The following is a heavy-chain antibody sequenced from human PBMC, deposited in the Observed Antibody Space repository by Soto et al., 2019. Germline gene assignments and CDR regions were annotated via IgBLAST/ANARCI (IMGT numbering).Heavy chain of an antibody. V-gene: IGHV3-53*01. CDR3: ARMVCSGGSGYFGYSDLFDY. CDR2: IYSGGST. D-gene: IGHD2-15*01. Sequence: PGGSLRLSCAASGFTVSSNYMSWVRQAPGKGLEWVSVIYSGGSTYYADSVKGRFTISRDNSKNTLYLQMNSLRAEDTAVYYCARMVCSGGSGYFGYSDLFDYWGQGTLGTVSS. CDR1: GFTVSSNY. J-gene: IGHJ4*02.